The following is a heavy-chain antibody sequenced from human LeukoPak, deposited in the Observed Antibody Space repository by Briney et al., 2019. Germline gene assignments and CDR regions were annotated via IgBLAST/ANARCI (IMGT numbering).Heavy chain of an antibody. J-gene: IGHJ4*02. CDR2: ISAYNGNT. CDR1: GYTFTSYG. V-gene: IGHV1-18*01. Sequence: ASVKVSCKASGYTFTSYGIIWVRQAPGQGLEWMGWISAYNGNTNYAQKLQGRVTMTTDTSTSTAYMELRSLRSDDTAVYYCARAGFRVLSGLVEYWGQGTLVTVSS. CDR3: ARAGFRVLSGLVEY. D-gene: IGHD3-10*01.